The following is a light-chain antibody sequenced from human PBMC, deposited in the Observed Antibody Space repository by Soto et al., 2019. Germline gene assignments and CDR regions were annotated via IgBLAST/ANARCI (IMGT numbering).Light chain of an antibody. CDR3: QQYGSSGT. Sequence: EIVLTQSPGTLSLSPGERVTLCCRASQSISSNYLAWYQQKPGQAPRLLIYGASNRATGIPDRFSGSGSGTDFTLTISRLEPEDFAVYYCQQYGSSGTFGQGTKVDI. CDR2: GAS. V-gene: IGKV3-20*01. CDR1: QSISSNY. J-gene: IGKJ1*01.